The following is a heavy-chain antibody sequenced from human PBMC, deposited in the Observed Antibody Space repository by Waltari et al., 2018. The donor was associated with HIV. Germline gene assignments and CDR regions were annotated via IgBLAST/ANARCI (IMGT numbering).Heavy chain of an antibody. D-gene: IGHD5-12*01. CDR1: SGSISSSSYY. CDR3: ARPTGRYSGYDDAFDI. Sequence: QLQLQESGPGLLKPSETLSLTCTVSSGSISSSSYYWGWIRQPPGKGLEWIGSMYYSGSTYYNPSLKSRVTISADTSKNQFSLKLSSVTAADTAVYYCARPTGRYSGYDDAFDIWGQGTMVTVSS. CDR2: MYYSGST. V-gene: IGHV4-39*01. J-gene: IGHJ3*02.